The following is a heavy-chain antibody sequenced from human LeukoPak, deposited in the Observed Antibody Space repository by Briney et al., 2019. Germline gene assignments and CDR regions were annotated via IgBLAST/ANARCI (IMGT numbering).Heavy chain of an antibody. J-gene: IGHJ5*02. CDR2: IYPGDSDT. D-gene: IGHD1-26*01. V-gene: IGHV5-51*01. Sequence: GESLKISCKGSGYSFTNYWLAWVRQMPGQSLEWMGIIYPGDSDTRYSPSFQGQVTISADKSISTAYLQWSGLKASDTAMYYCARHHYSGLYNWFDPWGQGTLVTVSS. CDR1: GYSFTNYW. CDR3: ARHHYSGLYNWFDP.